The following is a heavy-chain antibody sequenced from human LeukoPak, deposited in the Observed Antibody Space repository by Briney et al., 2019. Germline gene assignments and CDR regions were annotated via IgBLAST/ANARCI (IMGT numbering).Heavy chain of an antibody. V-gene: IGHV1-69*05. CDR1: GGTFSSYA. CDR3: AADISGQETWDY. J-gene: IGHJ4*02. Sequence: ASVTVSCKSSGGTFSSYAISWVRQATGQGLEWMGGIIPIFGTANYAQRFHGRVTITTDESTSTAYMELSSLRFEDTAVYYCAADISGQETWDYWGQGTLVTVSS. D-gene: IGHD1-20*01. CDR2: IIPIFGTA.